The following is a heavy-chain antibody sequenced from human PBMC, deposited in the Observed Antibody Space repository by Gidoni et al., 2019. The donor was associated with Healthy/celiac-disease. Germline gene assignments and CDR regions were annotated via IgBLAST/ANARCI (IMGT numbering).Heavy chain of an antibody. J-gene: IGHJ5*02. CDR1: GYSFTSYW. CDR2: IDPSDSYT. CDR3: ATLGYKGNQWEPNWFDP. Sequence: EVQLVQSGAEVKNPGESLRISCKGSGYSFTSYWISWVRQMPGKGLEWMGRIDPSDSYTNYSPYFQGHVTISADKSISTAYLQWSSLKASDTAMYYWATLGYKGNQWEPNWFDPWGQGTLVTVSS. D-gene: IGHD1-26*01. V-gene: IGHV5-10-1*03.